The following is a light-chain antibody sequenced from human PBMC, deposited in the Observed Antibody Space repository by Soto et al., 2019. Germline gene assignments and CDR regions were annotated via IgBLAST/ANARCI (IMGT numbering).Light chain of an antibody. Sequence: DIQMTQSPSTLSASVGDRVTITCRASQSISSWLAWYQQKPGKAPKVLIYDASSLTSGVPSRFSGSGSGTEFTLAISSLQPDDLATYYCQQYNRYSRTFGQGTKVEIK. V-gene: IGKV1-5*01. J-gene: IGKJ1*01. CDR2: DAS. CDR1: QSISSW. CDR3: QQYNRYSRT.